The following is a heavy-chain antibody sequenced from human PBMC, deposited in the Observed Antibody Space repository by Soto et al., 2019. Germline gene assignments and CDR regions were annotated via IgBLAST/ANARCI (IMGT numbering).Heavy chain of an antibody. CDR1: GGSIRSYY. Sequence: PSDTLSLTCTVSGGSIRSYYWTWIRQPPGKGLECIGYIYCSGSTNYNPSLKSRVTISVDTSKNQFSLKLSSVTAADTAVYYCARRETYYYDSSGLFRADYGMDVWGQGTTVTV. D-gene: IGHD3-22*01. V-gene: IGHV4-59*01. CDR3: ARRETYYYDSSGLFRADYGMDV. CDR2: IYCSGST. J-gene: IGHJ6*02.